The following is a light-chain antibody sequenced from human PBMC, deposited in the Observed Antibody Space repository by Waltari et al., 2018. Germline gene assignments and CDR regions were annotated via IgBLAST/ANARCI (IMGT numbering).Light chain of an antibody. Sequence: QSVLTQTPSASGTPGQRVTISCSGRSPTIGSQYVYWYQQLPGTAPKLLIYKNDQRPSGVPDRFSGSKSGTSASLAISGLRSEDEADYYCATWDDRLSGWLFGGGTKLTAL. J-gene: IGLJ3*02. CDR3: ATWDDRLSGWL. CDR1: SPTIGSQY. V-gene: IGLV1-47*01. CDR2: KND.